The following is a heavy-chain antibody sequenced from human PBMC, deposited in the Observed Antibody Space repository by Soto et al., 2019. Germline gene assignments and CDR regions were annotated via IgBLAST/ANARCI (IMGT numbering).Heavy chain of an antibody. CDR3: ASPSITISALEALSRVSYMDV. V-gene: IGHV3-53*04. Sequence: EVQLVESGGGLVQPGGSLRLSCAASGFTVSSNYMSWVRQAPGKGLEWVSVIYSGGSTYYADSVKGRFTISRHNSKNTLYLQMNSLRAEDTAVYYCASPSITISALEALSRVSYMDVWGKGTTVTVSS. CDR2: IYSGGST. D-gene: IGHD3-3*01. CDR1: GFTVSSNY. J-gene: IGHJ6*03.